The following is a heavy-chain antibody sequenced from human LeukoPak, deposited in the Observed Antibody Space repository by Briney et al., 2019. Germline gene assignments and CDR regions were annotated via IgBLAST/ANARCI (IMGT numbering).Heavy chain of an antibody. J-gene: IGHJ6*02. D-gene: IGHD3-3*01. CDR2: INTNTGNP. V-gene: IGHV7-4-1*01. CDR1: GYTFTSYA. CDR3: ARELGPGSYDFWGGYYSYYYYGMDV. Sequence: VSVKVSCKASGYTFTSYAMNWVRQAPGQGLEWMGWINTNTGNPTYAQGFTGRFVFSLDTSVSTAYLQICSLKAEDTAVYYCARELGPGSYDFWGGYYSYYYYGMDVWGQGTTVTVSS.